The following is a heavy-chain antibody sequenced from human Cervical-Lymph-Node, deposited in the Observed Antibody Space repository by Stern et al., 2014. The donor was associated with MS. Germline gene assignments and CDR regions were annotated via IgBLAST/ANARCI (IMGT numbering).Heavy chain of an antibody. CDR2: SSNNAKSYTT. D-gene: IGHD1-26*01. CDR1: GFTFSDHY. Sequence: EVQLVESGGGLVQPGESLRLSCAASGFTFSDHYMDWVRQAPGKGLEWVGRSSNNAKSYTTDYAASVKGRFTISRDHSSNSLYLQMNNLKTADTAVYYCAVVPGGNFYEDCWGQGTLVTVSS. CDR3: AVVPGGNFYEDC. V-gene: IGHV3-72*01. J-gene: IGHJ4*02.